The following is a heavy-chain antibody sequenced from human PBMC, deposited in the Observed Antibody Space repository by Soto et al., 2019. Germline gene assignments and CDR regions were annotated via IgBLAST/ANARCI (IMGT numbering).Heavy chain of an antibody. CDR3: ARSVFP. J-gene: IGHJ5*02. Sequence: SDTLSLTCAVSGGSISTSNWWSWVRQPPGKGLEWIGEVYRTGSTNYNPSLESRLTISVDTSKNQFSLKLTSVTAADTAIYYCARSVFPWGQGTLVTVYS. V-gene: IGHV4-4*02. CDR1: GGSISTSNW. CDR2: VYRTGST.